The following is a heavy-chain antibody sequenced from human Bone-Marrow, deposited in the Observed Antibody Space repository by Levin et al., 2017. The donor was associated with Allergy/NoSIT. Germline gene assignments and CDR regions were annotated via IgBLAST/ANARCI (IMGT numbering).Heavy chain of an antibody. D-gene: IGHD6-6*01. J-gene: IGHJ6*02. CDR2: IKSQANGYAT. Sequence: GESLKISCAASGFTFSDAAVHWVRQPPGKGLEWVGRIKSQANGYATAYGASVRGRFTISRDDSQNTAYLQMDSLKTEDTAVYYCSRGRYSSSTDYYFYYGLDVWGQGTTVTVSS. V-gene: IGHV3-73*01. CDR3: SRGRYSSSTDYYFYYGLDV. CDR1: GFTFSDAA.